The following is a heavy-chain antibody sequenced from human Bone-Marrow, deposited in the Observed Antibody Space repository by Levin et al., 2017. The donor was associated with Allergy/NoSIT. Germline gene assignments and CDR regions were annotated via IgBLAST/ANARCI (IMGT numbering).Heavy chain of an antibody. J-gene: IGHJ4*02. CDR2: IYWNDDK. Sequence: SGPTLVKPTQTLTLTCTFSGFSLSTSGVGVGWIRQPPGKALEWLALIYWNDDKRYSPSLKSRLTITKDTSKNQVVLTMTNMDPVDTATYYCAHRLLRYSSTSCYWPYWGQGTLVTVSS. CDR3: AHRLLRYSSTSCYWPY. D-gene: IGHD2-2*01. V-gene: IGHV2-5*01. CDR1: GFSLSTSGVG.